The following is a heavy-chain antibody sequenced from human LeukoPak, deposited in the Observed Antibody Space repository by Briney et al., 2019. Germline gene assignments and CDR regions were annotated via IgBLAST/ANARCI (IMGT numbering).Heavy chain of an antibody. CDR3: ARAIHSGSYYKRGYYFDY. CDR2: VYNSGGT. Sequence: KSSETLSLTCTVSGGSISSGNYFWSWIRQPAGEGLEWIGRVYNSGGTNYNPSLMSRVAISVDTSKNQFSLKLSSVTAADTAVYYCARAIHSGSYYKRGYYFDYWGQGTLVTVSS. CDR1: GGSISSGNYF. J-gene: IGHJ4*02. D-gene: IGHD3-10*01. V-gene: IGHV4-61*02.